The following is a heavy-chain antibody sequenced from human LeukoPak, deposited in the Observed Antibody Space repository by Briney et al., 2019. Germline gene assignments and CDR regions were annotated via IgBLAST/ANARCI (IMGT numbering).Heavy chain of an antibody. CDR1: GYSFTSYW. V-gene: IGHV5-51*01. CDR3: ARMSRFYYYDSSGYFDY. CDR2: IYPGDSDT. J-gene: IGHJ4*02. Sequence: GESLKISCKGSGYSFTSYWISWVRQMPGKGLEWMGIIYPGDSDTRYSPSFQGQVTISADKSISTAYLQWSSLKASDTAMYYCARMSRFYYYDSSGYFDYWGQGTLVTVSS. D-gene: IGHD3-22*01.